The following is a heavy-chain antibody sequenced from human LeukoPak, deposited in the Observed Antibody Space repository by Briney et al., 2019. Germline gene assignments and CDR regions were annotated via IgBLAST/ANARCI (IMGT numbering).Heavy chain of an antibody. V-gene: IGHV3-7*01. CDR2: MNQHGSEE. Sequence: GGSLRLSCAASGFTFSSYWMSWVRQAPGKGLEWVAHMNQHGSEEYYVDSVKGRFTISRDNAKNSLYLQMNSLRAEDTAVYYCATKQSSGGFDYWGQGTLVTVSS. D-gene: IGHD2-8*02. CDR3: ATKQSSGGFDY. CDR1: GFTFSSYW. J-gene: IGHJ4*02.